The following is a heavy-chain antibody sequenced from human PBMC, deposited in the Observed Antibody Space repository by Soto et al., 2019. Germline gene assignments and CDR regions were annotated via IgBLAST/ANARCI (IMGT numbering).Heavy chain of an antibody. CDR2: IYYRGNA. CDR3: ARLEGLATISYYFDF. D-gene: IGHD3-9*01. J-gene: IGHJ4*02. Sequence: QLQLQESGPGLVKPSETLSLTCSVSDDSINSDKYYWGWIRQPPGKGLEWIGSIYYRGNAYYNPSLQTRVTISLGKSKIQFSLKLNSVTAADSAVYFCARLEGLATISYYFDFWGPGALVTVSS. CDR1: DDSINSDKYY. V-gene: IGHV4-39*01.